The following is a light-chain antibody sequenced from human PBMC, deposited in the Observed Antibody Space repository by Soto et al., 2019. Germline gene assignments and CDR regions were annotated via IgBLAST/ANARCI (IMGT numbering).Light chain of an antibody. V-gene: IGKV3-20*01. Sequence: EIVLTQSPGTLSLSPGERATLSCRASQTVSNNYLAWYQQKPGQAPRLLIYDAFSRATGIPDRFSGRGSGTDFTLTISRLEPEDFAVYYCQHYGTSPGYTFGQGTKLEIK. CDR2: DAF. CDR1: QTVSNNY. CDR3: QHYGTSPGYT. J-gene: IGKJ2*01.